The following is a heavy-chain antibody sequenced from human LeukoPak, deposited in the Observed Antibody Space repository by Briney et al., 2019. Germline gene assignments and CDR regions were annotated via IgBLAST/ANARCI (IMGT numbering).Heavy chain of an antibody. CDR1: GGSISSYH. J-gene: IGHJ3*02. D-gene: IGHD6-13*01. V-gene: IGHV4-59*01. CDR3: AGDRRIAAAGTYPRGDAFDI. Sequence: MPSETLSLTCTVSGGSISSYHWSWIRQPPGKGLEWIGYIYYSGSTNYNPSLKSRVTISVDTSKNQFSLKLSSVTAADTAVYYCAGDRRIAAAGTYPRGDAFDIWGQGTMVTVSS. CDR2: IYYSGST.